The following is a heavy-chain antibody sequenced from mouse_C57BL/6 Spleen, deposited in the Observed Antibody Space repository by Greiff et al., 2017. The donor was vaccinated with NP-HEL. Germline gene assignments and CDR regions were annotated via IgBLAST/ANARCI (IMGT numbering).Heavy chain of an antibody. V-gene: IGHV1-42*01. CDR1: GYSFTGYY. Sequence: VQLKESGPELVKPGASVKISCKASGYSFTGYYMNWVKQSPEKSLEWIGEINPSTGGTTYNQKFKAKATLTVDKSSSTAYMQLKSLTSEDSAVYYCARGYDGYYLDYWGQGTTLTVSS. CDR2: INPSTGGT. J-gene: IGHJ2*01. CDR3: ARGYDGYYLDY. D-gene: IGHD2-3*01.